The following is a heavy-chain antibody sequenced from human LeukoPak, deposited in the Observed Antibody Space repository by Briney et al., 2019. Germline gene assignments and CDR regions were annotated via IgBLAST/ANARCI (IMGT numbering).Heavy chain of an antibody. CDR1: GFTFSSYG. D-gene: IGHD1-7*01. CDR3: AKDHAGITGTLDY. CDR2: IRYDGSNK. J-gene: IGHJ4*02. V-gene: IGHV3-30*02. Sequence: GGSLRLSCAASGFTFSSYGMRWVRQAPGKGLEWVAFIRYDGSNKYYADSVKGRFTISRDNSKNTLYLQMNSLRAEDTAVYYCAKDHAGITGTLDYWGQGTLVTVSS.